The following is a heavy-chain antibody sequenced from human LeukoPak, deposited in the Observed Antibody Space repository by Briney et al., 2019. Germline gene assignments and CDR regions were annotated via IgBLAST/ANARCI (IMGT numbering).Heavy chain of an antibody. Sequence: QTGGSLRLSCAASGFTFSSYAMSWVRQAPGKGLEWVSAISGSGGSTYYADSVKGRFTISRDNSKNTLYLQMDSLRPEDTAVYYCVRSLRSADFWGQGTLVTVSS. V-gene: IGHV3-23*01. CDR1: GFTFSSYA. CDR3: VRSLRSADF. J-gene: IGHJ4*02. CDR2: ISGSGGST.